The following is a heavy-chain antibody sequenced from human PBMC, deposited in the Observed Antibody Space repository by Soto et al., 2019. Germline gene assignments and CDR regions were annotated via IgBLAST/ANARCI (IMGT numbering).Heavy chain of an antibody. J-gene: IGHJ6*02. CDR1: GYTFTSYG. V-gene: IGHV1-18*01. CDR2: ISAYNGNR. D-gene: IGHD3-16*01. Sequence: ASVKVSCKASGYTFTSYGISWVRQAPGQGLEWMGWISAYNGNRSYAQKLQGRVTMTTDTSTSTAYMELRSLRSDDTAVYYCARLGSNYYYYSMDVWGQGTTVTVSS. CDR3: ARLGSNYYYYSMDV.